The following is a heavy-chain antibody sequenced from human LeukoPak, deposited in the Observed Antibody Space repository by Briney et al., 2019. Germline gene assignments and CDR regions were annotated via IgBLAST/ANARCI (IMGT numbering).Heavy chain of an antibody. V-gene: IGHV3-21*01. D-gene: IGHD5-18*01. CDR3: ARGIQLWLHLFDY. CDR2: ISSSSSYI. CDR1: GFTFSSYS. Sequence: PGGSLRLSCAASGFTFSSYSMNWVRQAPGKGLEWVSSISSSSSYIYYADSVKGRFTISRDNAKNSLYLQMNGLRAEDTAVNYCARGIQLWLHLFDYWGQGTLVTVSS. J-gene: IGHJ4*02.